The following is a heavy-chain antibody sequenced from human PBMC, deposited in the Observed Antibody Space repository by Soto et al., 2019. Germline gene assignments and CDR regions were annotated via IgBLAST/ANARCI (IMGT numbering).Heavy chain of an antibody. Sequence: SETLSLTCTVSGGSISSGGYYWSWIRQHPGKGLEWIGYIYYSGSTYYNPSLKSRITISVDTSKNQFSLKLSSVTAADTAVYYCARDQLHGRVYGMDVWGQGTTVTVSS. D-gene: IGHD1-1*01. CDR2: IYYSGST. CDR1: GGSISSGGYY. CDR3: ARDQLHGRVYGMDV. V-gene: IGHV4-31*03. J-gene: IGHJ6*02.